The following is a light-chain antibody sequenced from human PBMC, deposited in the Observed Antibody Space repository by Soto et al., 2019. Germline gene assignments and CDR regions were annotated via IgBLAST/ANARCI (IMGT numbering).Light chain of an antibody. J-gene: IGKJ3*01. CDR1: QSLLHSNGYNY. CDR2: LGS. V-gene: IGKV2-28*01. CDR3: MQALQTPLFT. Sequence: DIVMTQSPLSLPVTPGEPASISCRSSQSLLHSNGYNYLDWYLQKPGQSPQLLIYLGSNRASGVPDRFSGSRSGTDFTLKISRVEAEDVGVYYCMQALQTPLFTVGPGTKVDIK.